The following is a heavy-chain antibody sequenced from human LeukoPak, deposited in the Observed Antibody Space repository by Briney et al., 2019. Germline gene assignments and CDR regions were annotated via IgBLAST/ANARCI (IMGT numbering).Heavy chain of an antibody. CDR3: ARGDTAMVMFSYLDY. D-gene: IGHD5-18*01. CDR1: GFTFSSYA. J-gene: IGHJ4*02. V-gene: IGHV3-30*04. Sequence: GGSLRLSCAASGFTFSSYAMHWVRQAPGKGLEWVAVISYDGSNKYYADSVKGRFTISRDNSKNTLYLQMNSLRAEDTAVYYCARGDTAMVMFSYLDYWGQGTLVTVSS. CDR2: ISYDGSNK.